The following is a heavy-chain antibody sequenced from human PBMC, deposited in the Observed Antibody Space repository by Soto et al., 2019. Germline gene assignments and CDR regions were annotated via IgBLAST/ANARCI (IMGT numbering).Heavy chain of an antibody. Sequence: ASVKVSCKASGYTFTGYYMHWVRQAPGQGLEWMGWINPNSGGTNYAQKFQGRVTMTRDTSISTAYMELSRLRSDDTAVHYCARAAEASANTGGDYWGQGTLVTVSS. D-gene: IGHD3-16*01. CDR1: GYTFTGYY. CDR2: INPNSGGT. CDR3: ARAAEASANTGGDY. V-gene: IGHV1-2*02. J-gene: IGHJ4*02.